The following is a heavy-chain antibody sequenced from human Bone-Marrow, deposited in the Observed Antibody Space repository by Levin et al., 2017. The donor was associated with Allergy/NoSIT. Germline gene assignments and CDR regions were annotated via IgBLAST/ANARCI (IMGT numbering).Heavy chain of an antibody. CDR2: ISWDGGST. CDR3: AKENVEMASHPIDY. V-gene: IGHV3-43*01. D-gene: IGHD5-24*01. CDR1: GFNFDDCS. Sequence: GESLKISCAASGFNFDDCSMHWVRQAPGKGLEWVSLISWDGGSTDYGDSVKGRFTISRDNSKNALYLQMNSLRTADTALYYCAKENVEMASHPIDYWGQGTLVTVSS. J-gene: IGHJ4*02.